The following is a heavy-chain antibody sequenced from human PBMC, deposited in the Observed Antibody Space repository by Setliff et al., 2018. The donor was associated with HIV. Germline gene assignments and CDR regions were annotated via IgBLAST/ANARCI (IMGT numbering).Heavy chain of an antibody. J-gene: IGHJ5*02. CDR2: IYYGGTT. Sequence: AETLSLTCTVSGGSISRDSFYWGWFRQPPGEGLEWIGSIYYGGTTYYAPSLETRLTIAVDTSTNQFSLKLTSVTAADTAMYFCAGDSGYPSNWFDPWGQGILVTVSS. CDR1: GGSISRDSFY. D-gene: IGHD3-22*01. CDR3: AGDSGYPSNWFDP. V-gene: IGHV4-39*02.